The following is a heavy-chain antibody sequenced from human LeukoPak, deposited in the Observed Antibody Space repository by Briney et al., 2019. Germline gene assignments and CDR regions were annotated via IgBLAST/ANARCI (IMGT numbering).Heavy chain of an antibody. V-gene: IGHV3-23*01. D-gene: IGHD5-12*01. CDR3: ARDRINHSGYDY. CDR1: GFTFSSYA. CDR2: ISGSGGST. Sequence: GGSLRLSCAASGFTFSSYATSWVRQAPGKGLEWVSAISGSGGSTYYADSVKGRFTISRDNAKNSLYLQMNSLRAEDTAVYYCARDRINHSGYDYWGQGTLVTVSS. J-gene: IGHJ4*02.